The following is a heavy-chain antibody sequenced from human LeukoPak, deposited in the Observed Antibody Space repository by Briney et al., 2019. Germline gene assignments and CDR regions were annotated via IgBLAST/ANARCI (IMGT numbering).Heavy chain of an antibody. D-gene: IGHD1-26*01. CDR1: GGSISSYY. Sequence: PSETLSLTCTVSGGSISSYYWSWLRQPPGKGLEWIGYIYYSGSTNYNPSLKSRVTISVDTSKNQFSLKLSSVTAADTAVYYCARSGASDHAFDIWGQGTMVTVSS. J-gene: IGHJ3*02. CDR2: IYYSGST. V-gene: IGHV4-59*01. CDR3: ARSGASDHAFDI.